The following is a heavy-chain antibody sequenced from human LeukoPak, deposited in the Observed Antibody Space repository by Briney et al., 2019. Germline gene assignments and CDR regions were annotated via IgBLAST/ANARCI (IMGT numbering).Heavy chain of an antibody. D-gene: IGHD4-23*01. Sequence: PGGSLRLSCAASGFTFSSYSMNWVRQAPGKGLEWVSSISRSSSYIYYAVSMKGRFTISRDNANNSLFLQMNSLRAEDTAVYYCARGGVSVGGNFDYWGQGTLVTVSS. J-gene: IGHJ4*02. V-gene: IGHV3-21*01. CDR2: ISRSSSYI. CDR3: ARGGVSVGGNFDY. CDR1: GFTFSSYS.